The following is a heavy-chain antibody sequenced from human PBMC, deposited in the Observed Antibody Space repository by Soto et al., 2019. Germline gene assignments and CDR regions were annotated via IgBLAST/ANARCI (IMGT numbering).Heavy chain of an antibody. CDR3: ARESRYDFWSGYYGSGIGAFDI. J-gene: IGHJ3*02. CDR1: GFTFSSYW. V-gene: IGHV3-7*05. CDR2: IKQDGSEK. Sequence: GGSLRLSCAASGFTFSSYWMSWVRQAPGKGLEWVANIKQDGSEKYYVDSVKGRFTISRDNAKNSLYLKMNSLRAEDTAVYYCARESRYDFWSGYYGSGIGAFDIWGQGTMVTVSS. D-gene: IGHD3-3*01.